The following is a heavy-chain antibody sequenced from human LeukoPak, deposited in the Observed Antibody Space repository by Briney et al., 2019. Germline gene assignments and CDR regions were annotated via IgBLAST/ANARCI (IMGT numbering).Heavy chain of an antibody. D-gene: IGHD3-22*01. CDR3: ARGWYDSSGYYYGIDDYYYYLDV. CDR2: MSAYNGKT. V-gene: IGHV1-18*01. J-gene: IGHJ6*03. CDR1: GYTFTSYG. Sequence: ASXKVSCKASGYTFTSYGISWVRQAPGQGKEWRGWMSAYNGKTNNEKKLQGRVTMTTDTSTSTAYLELRSLTSDDTAVYYCARGWYDSSGYYYGIDDYYYYLDVWVKGTTVTVSS.